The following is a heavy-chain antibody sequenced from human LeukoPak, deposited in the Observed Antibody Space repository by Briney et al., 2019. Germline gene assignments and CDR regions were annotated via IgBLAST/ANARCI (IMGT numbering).Heavy chain of an antibody. CDR2: ISGSGSST. J-gene: IGHJ4*02. Sequence: GGSLRLSCAASGFTFSSYAMSWVRQAPGKGLEWVSAISGSGSSTYYADSVKGRFTISRDNSKKTLYLQMSSLRAEDTAVYYCAKDGSYFDFDYWGQETLVTVSS. CDR3: AKDGSYFDFDY. CDR1: GFTFSSYA. V-gene: IGHV3-23*01. D-gene: IGHD1-26*01.